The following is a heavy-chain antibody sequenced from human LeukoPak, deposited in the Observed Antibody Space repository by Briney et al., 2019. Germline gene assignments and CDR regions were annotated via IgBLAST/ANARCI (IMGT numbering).Heavy chain of an antibody. D-gene: IGHD1-1*01. J-gene: IGHJ4*02. V-gene: IGHV3-7*02. CDR2: IKEDGSET. CDR3: ARTTYGDY. Sequence: GGFLRLSCAASGFTLGSYWMTWVRLAPRKGLAWAAAIKEDGSETYYVDSVKGRFTISRDNAKNSLYLQMSSLRAEDTAVYYCARTTYGDYWGQGTLVTVSS. CDR1: GFTLGSYW.